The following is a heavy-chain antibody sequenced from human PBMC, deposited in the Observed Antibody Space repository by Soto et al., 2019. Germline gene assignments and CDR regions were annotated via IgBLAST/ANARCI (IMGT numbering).Heavy chain of an antibody. J-gene: IGHJ3*02. D-gene: IGHD6-13*01. CDR1: GGSFSGYY. CDR3: ASRVPTHIAAAGGIPFDI. V-gene: IGHV4-34*01. Sequence: LSLTCAVYGGSFSGYYWSWIRQPPGKGLEWIGEINHSGSTNYNPSLKSRVTISVDTSKNQFSLKLSSVTAADTAVYYCASRVPTHIAAAGGIPFDIWGQGT. CDR2: INHSGST.